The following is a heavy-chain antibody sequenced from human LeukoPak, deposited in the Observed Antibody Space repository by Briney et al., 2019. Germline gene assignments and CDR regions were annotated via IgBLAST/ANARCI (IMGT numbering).Heavy chain of an antibody. V-gene: IGHV4-59*01. J-gene: IGHJ4*02. CDR2: IYYSGST. CDR3: ARWVGSYGQDY. D-gene: IGHD5-18*01. Sequence: SETLSLTCTVSGGSTSSYYWSWIRQPPGKGLEWIGYIYYSGSTNYNPSLKSRVTISVDTSKNQFSLKLSSVTAADTAVYYCARWVGSYGQDYWGQGTLVTVSS. CDR1: GGSTSSYY.